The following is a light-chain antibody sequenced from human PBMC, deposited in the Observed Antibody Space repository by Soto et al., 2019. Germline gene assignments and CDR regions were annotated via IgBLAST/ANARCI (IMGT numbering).Light chain of an antibody. Sequence: EIVMTQSPATLSVYPGDRATLYCRASQSVSSNLAWYQQKPGQAPRLLIYGASTRATGIPARFSGSGSGTEFTLTISSLQSEDFAVYYCQQYNNWPFTFGPGTKVDIK. CDR1: QSVSSN. V-gene: IGKV3-15*01. CDR2: GAS. CDR3: QQYNNWPFT. J-gene: IGKJ3*01.